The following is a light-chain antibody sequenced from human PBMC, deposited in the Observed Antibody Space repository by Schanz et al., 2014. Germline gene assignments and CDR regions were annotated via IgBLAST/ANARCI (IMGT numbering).Light chain of an antibody. V-gene: IGKV3-20*01. Sequence: ESVLTQSPDTLSVSPGERATLSCRASEPTATNFFAWYQKKPGQAPRLLIFDASTRAAGIPDRFSGSGSVTDLKRKRRRVEKEDFAIEDCQHYHSSSWTFGQGTRVEVK. CDR1: EPTATNF. CDR2: DAS. CDR3: QHYHSSSWT. J-gene: IGKJ1*01.